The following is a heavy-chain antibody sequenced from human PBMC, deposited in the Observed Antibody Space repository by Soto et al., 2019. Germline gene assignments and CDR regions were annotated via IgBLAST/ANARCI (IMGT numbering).Heavy chain of an antibody. CDR3: AKVISTIGSKQWLAQTKHQALDY. J-gene: IGHJ4*02. D-gene: IGHD6-19*01. CDR2: MNPNTGGA. V-gene: IGHV1-2*02. CDR1: GYNFNGYY. Sequence: QVNLVQSGAEVKKPGASVKVSCKASGYNFNGYYIHWVRQAPGQGLEWMGWMNPNTGGANYAQKFHGKVIMTTDTSISTAYLELRSLTSDDTAVYYCAKVISTIGSKQWLAQTKHQALDYWGQGTLVTVS.